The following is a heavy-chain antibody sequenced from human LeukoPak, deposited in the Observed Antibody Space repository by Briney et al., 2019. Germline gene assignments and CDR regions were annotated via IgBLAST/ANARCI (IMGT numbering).Heavy chain of an antibody. CDR1: GFTFSSYA. V-gene: IGHV3-30-3*01. CDR2: ISYDGSNK. D-gene: IGHD3-10*01. CDR3: ARDGSRRNNGSGSRYFDC. Sequence: GRSLRLSCAASGFTFSSYAMHWVRQAPGKGLEWVAVISYDGSNKYYADSVKGRFTISRDNSKNTLYLQMNSLRAEDTAVYYCARDGSRRNNGSGSRYFDCWGQGTLVTVSS. J-gene: IGHJ4*02.